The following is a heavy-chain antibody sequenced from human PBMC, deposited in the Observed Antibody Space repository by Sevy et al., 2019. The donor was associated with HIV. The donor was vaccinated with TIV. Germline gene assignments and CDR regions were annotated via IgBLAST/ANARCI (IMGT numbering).Heavy chain of an antibody. CDR2: ISSSGSTI. CDR1: GFTFSSYE. D-gene: IGHD1-7*01. Sequence: GGSLRLSCAASGFTFSSYEMNWVRQAPGKGLEWVSYISSSGSTIYYADSVKGRFTISRDNAKNSLYLQMNSLRAEDRAVYYCARALTGTTGFYYYYGMDVWGQGTTVTVSS. V-gene: IGHV3-48*03. CDR3: ARALTGTTGFYYYYGMDV. J-gene: IGHJ6*02.